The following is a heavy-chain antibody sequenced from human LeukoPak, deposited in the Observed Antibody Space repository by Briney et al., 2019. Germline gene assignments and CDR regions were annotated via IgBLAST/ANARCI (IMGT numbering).Heavy chain of an antibody. V-gene: IGHV4-30-2*01. J-gene: IGHJ4*02. CDR2: IYHSGST. CDR3: ARGGGDFSLDY. Sequence: SQTLSLTCAVSGGSISSGGYSWSWIRQPPGKGLEWIGYIYHSGSTYCNPSLKSRVTISVDRSKNQFSLKLSSVTAADTAVYYCARGGGDFSLDYWGQGTLVTVSS. D-gene: IGHD2-21*02. CDR1: GGSISSGGYS.